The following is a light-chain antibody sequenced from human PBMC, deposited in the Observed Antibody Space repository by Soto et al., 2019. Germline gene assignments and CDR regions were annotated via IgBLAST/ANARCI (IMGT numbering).Light chain of an antibody. J-gene: IGKJ1*01. CDR1: QTISSW. CDR3: QHYNSYSEA. CDR2: KAS. Sequence: DIQMTQSPSTLSGSVGDRVTITCRASQTISSWLAWYQQKPGKAPKLLIYKASTLKSGVPSRFSDSGSGTEFTLTIRSLPPDYFATYYSQHYNSYSEAFGQGTKVELK. V-gene: IGKV1-5*03.